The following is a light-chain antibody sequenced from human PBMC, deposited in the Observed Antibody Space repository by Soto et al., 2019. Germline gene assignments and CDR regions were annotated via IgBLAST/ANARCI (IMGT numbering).Light chain of an antibody. Sequence: EIGLTQSPGTLSLSPGGRATLSCRASRSVSSNFLAWYQQKPGQAPRLLIYGASSRATGIPDRFSGSGSGTDFTITISRLEPADFAVYYCQQYGSSPPLTFGGGTRVEIK. CDR2: GAS. CDR3: QQYGSSPPLT. CDR1: RSVSSNF. J-gene: IGKJ4*01. V-gene: IGKV3-20*01.